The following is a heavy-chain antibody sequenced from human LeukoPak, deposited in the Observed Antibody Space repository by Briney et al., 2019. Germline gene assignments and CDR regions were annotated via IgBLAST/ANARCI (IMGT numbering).Heavy chain of an antibody. D-gene: IGHD3-10*02. CDR2: IKEDGSET. J-gene: IGHJ4*02. Sequence: GGPLRLSCAASGFTFDDYGMSWVRKAPGKGPEWMGNIKEDGSETYYVDSVKGRFTISRDNAQNSLYLHMHSLRVEDTAVYYCARDPYVSNFDYWGQGALVTVSS. V-gene: IGHV3-7*03. CDR1: GFTFDDYG. CDR3: ARDPYVSNFDY.